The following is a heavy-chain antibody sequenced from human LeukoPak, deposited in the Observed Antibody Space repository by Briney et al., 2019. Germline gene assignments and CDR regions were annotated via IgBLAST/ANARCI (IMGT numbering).Heavy chain of an antibody. CDR3: ARTTVDIVVVPAAQIVDY. J-gene: IGHJ4*02. CDR1: GYTFTSYG. V-gene: IGHV1-18*01. CDR2: ISAYNGNT. Sequence: ASVKVSCKASGYTFTSYGISWARQAPGQGLEWMGWISAYNGNTNYAQKLQGRVTMTTDTSTSTAYMELRSLRSDDTAVYYCARTTVDIVVVPAAQIVDYWGQGTLVTVSS. D-gene: IGHD2-2*03.